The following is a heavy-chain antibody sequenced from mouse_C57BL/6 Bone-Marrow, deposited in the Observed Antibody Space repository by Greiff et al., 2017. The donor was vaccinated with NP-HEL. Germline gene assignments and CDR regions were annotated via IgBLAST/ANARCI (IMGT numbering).Heavy chain of an antibody. CDR3: AVGADFDY. CDR2: IYPGDGDT. V-gene: IGHV1-82*01. J-gene: IGHJ2*01. Sequence: QVQLQQSGPELVKPGASVKISCKASGYAFSSSWMNWVKQRPGKGLEWIGRIYPGDGDTNYNGKFKGKATLTADKSSSTAYMQLSSLTSEDSAVYFCAVGADFDYWGQGTTLTVSS. CDR1: GYAFSSSW.